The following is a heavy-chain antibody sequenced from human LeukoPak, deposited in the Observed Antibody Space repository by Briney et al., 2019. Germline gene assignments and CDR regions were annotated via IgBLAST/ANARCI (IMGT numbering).Heavy chain of an antibody. Sequence: GRSLRLSCAASGFTFSSYGMHWVRQAPGKGLEWVAVISYDASNKYYADSVKGRFTISRDNSKNTLYLQMNSLRAEDTAVYYCAKDVEGFWSGYAFDYWGQGTQVTVSS. CDR3: AKDVEGFWSGYAFDY. J-gene: IGHJ4*02. V-gene: IGHV3-30*18. CDR2: ISYDASNK. CDR1: GFTFSSYG. D-gene: IGHD3-3*01.